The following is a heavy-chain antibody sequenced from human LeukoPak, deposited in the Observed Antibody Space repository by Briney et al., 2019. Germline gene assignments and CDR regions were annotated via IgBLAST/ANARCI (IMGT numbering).Heavy chain of an antibody. CDR2: ISHHGINK. J-gene: IGHJ4*02. V-gene: IGHV3-30*18. CDR3: AKYLRGRYRLDY. CDR1: TFTTSIDA. Sequence: PARSLRPSSPASTFTTSIDAMHCDRPAPGKGLEWVAVISHHGINKIYADSVKGRFTISRDNSKNTLYLQLNALRAEDRAVYYWAKYLRGRYRLDYWGPGTLVIVSS. D-gene: IGHD3-16*01.